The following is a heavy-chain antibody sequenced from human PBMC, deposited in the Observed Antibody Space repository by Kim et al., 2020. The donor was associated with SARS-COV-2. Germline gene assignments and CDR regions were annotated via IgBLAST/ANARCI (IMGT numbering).Heavy chain of an antibody. CDR3: ARVVVITPDFDY. V-gene: IGHV4-39*01. CDR2: IYYSGST. J-gene: IGHJ4*02. Sequence: SETLSLTCTVSGGSISSSSYYWGWIRQPPGKGLEWIGSIYYSGSTYYNPSLKSRVTISVDTSKTQFSLKLSSVTAADTAVYYCARVVVITPDFDYWGQGTLVTVSS. D-gene: IGHD3-22*01. CDR1: GGSISSSSYY.